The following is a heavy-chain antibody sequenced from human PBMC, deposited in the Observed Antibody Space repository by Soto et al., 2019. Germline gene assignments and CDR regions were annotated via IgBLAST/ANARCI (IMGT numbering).Heavy chain of an antibody. D-gene: IGHD3-10*01. J-gene: IGHJ1*01. CDR3: AHSPAPRVYFQH. V-gene: IGHV2-5*02. Sequence: GSGPTLVNPTQTLTLTCVFSGFSLNTGGVTVGWIRQPPGKALGWVALIYWDDGKRYSPSLKSRLTITKETSRNQVVLTMTNVDPEDTATYFCAHSPAPRVYFQHWGEGTLVTVSS. CDR2: IYWDDGK. CDR1: GFSLNTGGVT.